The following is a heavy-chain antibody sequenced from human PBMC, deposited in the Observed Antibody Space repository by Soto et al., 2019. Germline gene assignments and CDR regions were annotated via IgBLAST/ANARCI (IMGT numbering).Heavy chain of an antibody. CDR3: AGGGVYSYCYGMDV. J-gene: IGHJ6*02. Sequence: ASVKVSCKASGYTFTSYAMHWVRQAPGQRLEWMGWINAGNGNTKYSQKFQGRVTITRDTSASTAYMELSSLRSEDTAVYYCAGGGVYSYCYGMDVWGQGTTVTVSS. CDR2: INAGNGNT. V-gene: IGHV1-3*01. CDR1: GYTFTSYA. D-gene: IGHD2-8*02.